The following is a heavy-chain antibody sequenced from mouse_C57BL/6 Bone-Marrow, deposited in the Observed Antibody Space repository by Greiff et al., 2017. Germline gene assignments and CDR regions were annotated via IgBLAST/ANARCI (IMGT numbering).Heavy chain of an antibody. CDR3: ARSDDGYSLDWYFDV. D-gene: IGHD2-3*01. CDR2: IYPRSGNT. J-gene: IGHJ1*03. CDR1: GYTFTSYG. Sequence: LQESGAELARPGASVKLSCKASGYTFTSYGISWVKQRTGQGLEWIGEIYPRSGNTYYNEKFKGKATLTADKSSSTAYMELRSLTSEDSAVYFCARSDDGYSLDWYFDVWGTGTTVTVSS. V-gene: IGHV1-81*01.